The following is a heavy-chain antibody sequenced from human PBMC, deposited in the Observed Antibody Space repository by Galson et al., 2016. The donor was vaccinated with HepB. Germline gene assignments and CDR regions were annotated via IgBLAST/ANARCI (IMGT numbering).Heavy chain of an antibody. J-gene: IGHJ6*04. V-gene: IGHV3-23*01. D-gene: IGHD1-26*01. Sequence: SLRLSCAASGFTFSNYGMTWVRQAPGKGLEVVSSISRSGNSRDYAESVKGRFTISRDNSKSMLFLQMNSLKTEDTGVYYCVRGSTAPDVWGKGTTVTVSS. CDR1: GFTFSNYG. CDR2: ISRSGNSR. CDR3: VRGSTAPDV.